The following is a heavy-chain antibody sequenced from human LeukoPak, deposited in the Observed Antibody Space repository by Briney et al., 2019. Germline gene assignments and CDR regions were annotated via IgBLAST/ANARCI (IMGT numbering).Heavy chain of an antibody. J-gene: IGHJ6*04. Sequence: GGSLRLSCAASGFTFSSYSMNWVRQAPGKGLVWVSGINWNGGSTGYADSVKGRFTISRDNAKNSLYLQMNSLRAEDAAVYYCAELGITMIGGVWGKGTTVTISS. D-gene: IGHD3-10*02. V-gene: IGHV3-20*04. CDR3: AELGITMIGGV. CDR2: INWNGGST. CDR1: GFTFSSYS.